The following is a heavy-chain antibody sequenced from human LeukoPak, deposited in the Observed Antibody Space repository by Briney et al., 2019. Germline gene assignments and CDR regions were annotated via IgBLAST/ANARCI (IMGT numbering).Heavy chain of an antibody. J-gene: IGHJ3*02. CDR3: ARDGVGATSDAFDI. D-gene: IGHD1-26*01. V-gene: IGHV3-30*02. CDR2: IRYDGSNK. Sequence: GGSLRLSCAASGFTFTNYAMHWVRQAPGKGLEWVAFIRYDGSNKYYTDSVKGRFTISRDNSKNTLYLQMGSLRAEDMAVYYCARDGVGATSDAFDIWGQGTMVTVSS. CDR1: GFTFTNYA.